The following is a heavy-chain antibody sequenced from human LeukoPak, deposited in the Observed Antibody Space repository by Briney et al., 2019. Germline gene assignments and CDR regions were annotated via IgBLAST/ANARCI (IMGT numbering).Heavy chain of an antibody. CDR3: TTDGAVVVPAAMENDY. CDR1: GFTFSNAW. V-gene: IGHV3-15*01. J-gene: IGHJ4*02. Sequence: PGGSLRLSCAPSGFTFSNAWMSWVRQAPGKGLEWVGRIKSKTDGGTTDYAAPVKGRFTISRDDSKNTLYLQMNSLKTEDTAVYYCTTDGAVVVPAAMENDYWGQGTLVTVSS. CDR2: IKSKTDGGTT. D-gene: IGHD2-2*01.